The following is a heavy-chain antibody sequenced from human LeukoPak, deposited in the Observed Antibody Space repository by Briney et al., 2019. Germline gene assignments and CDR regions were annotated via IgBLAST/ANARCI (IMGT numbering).Heavy chain of an antibody. CDR3: TRDWWKMGFDV. CDR2: IFSDGSII. CDR1: GFTLSSYW. V-gene: IGHV3-74*03. J-gene: IGHJ3*01. Sequence: GGSLRLSCAASGFTLSSYWMHWVRQVPGRGLVWVSRIFSDGSIITYADSLKGRFTISRDNARNTLYLRMAGLRAEDTAFYYCTRDWWKMGFDVWGQGTLVTVSS. D-gene: IGHD2-15*01.